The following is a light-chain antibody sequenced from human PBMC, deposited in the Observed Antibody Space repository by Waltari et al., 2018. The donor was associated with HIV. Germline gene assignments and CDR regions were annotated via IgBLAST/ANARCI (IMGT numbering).Light chain of an antibody. V-gene: IGLV3-25*03. CDR3: QSADSSGTYV. Sequence: SYELTQPPSVSVSPGQTARITCSGDALPTQTAYWYQQKPGQAPVLVIYKDSERPSGIPERFSGSSSGTTVTLTISGVQAEDEADYYCQSADSSGTYVLGTGTKVTVL. CDR1: ALPTQT. CDR2: KDS. J-gene: IGLJ1*01.